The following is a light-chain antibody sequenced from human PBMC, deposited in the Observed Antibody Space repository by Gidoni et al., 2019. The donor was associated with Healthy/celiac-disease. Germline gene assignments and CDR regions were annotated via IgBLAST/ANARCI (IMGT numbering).Light chain of an antibody. CDR1: QSLLHSNGFNY. Sequence: DIVTTQSPHSMHVTPGEQASISCRSSQSLLHSNGFNYLDWYLQKPGQSPQLLIYLGSNRASGVPDMFSDSGSGTDFTLQISRVEAEDVGVYYCLQALQTPPLTFXQXTRLEIK. CDR2: LGS. J-gene: IGKJ5*01. V-gene: IGKV2-28*01. CDR3: LQALQTPPLT.